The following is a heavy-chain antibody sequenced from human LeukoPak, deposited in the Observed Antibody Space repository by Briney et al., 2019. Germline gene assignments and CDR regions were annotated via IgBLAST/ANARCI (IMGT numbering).Heavy chain of an antibody. V-gene: IGHV6-1*01. D-gene: IGHD1-26*01. CDR2: TYYRSKWFS. J-gene: IGHJ3*02. CDR3: ARGSGSYYAFDI. CDR1: GDSVSSNSAT. Sequence: PSQTLSLTCAISGDSVSSNSATWNWIRQSPSRGLEWLGRTYYRSKWFSDYAVSVKSRTTFNPDTSKDQLSLQLNAVTPEDTVVYYCARGSGSYYAFDIWGQGTMVSVSS.